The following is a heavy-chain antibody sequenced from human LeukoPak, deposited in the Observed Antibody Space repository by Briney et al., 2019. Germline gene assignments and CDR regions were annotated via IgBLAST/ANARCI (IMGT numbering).Heavy chain of an antibody. D-gene: IGHD5-18*01. Sequence: ASVTVSFTASGYTFTSYGISWVRQAPGQGLEWMGWISAYNGNTNYSQKLQGRVTITTDTSTSTAYMQLRSLRSDDAAVYYCASPASGYSPALGLDYWGQGTLVTVSS. CDR2: ISAYNGNT. J-gene: IGHJ4*02. V-gene: IGHV1-18*04. CDR3: ASPASGYSPALGLDY. CDR1: GYTFTSYG.